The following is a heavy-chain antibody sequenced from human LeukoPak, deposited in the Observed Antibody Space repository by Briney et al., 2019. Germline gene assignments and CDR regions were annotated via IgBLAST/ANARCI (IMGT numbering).Heavy chain of an antibody. CDR1: GYTLTELS. CDR2: FDPEDGET. J-gene: IGHJ4*02. Sequence: ASVKVSCKVSGYTLTELSMHWVRQAPIKGLEWMGGFDPEDGETIYAQKFQGRVTMTEDTSTDTAYMELSSLRSDDTAVYYCASPGPGIAVAGTGIWWGQGTLVTVSS. D-gene: IGHD6-19*01. V-gene: IGHV1-24*01. CDR3: ASPGPGIAVAGTGIW.